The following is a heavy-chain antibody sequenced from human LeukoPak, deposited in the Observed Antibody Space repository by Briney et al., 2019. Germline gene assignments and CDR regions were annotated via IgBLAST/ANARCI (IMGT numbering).Heavy chain of an antibody. CDR2: INHSGST. CDR3: ARSGVYGDYLTSKFDY. D-gene: IGHD4-17*01. Sequence: KSSETLSLTCAVYGGSFSGYYWSWIRQPPGKGLEWIGEINHSGSTNYNPSLKSRVTISVDTSKNQFSLKLSSVTAADTAVYYCARSGVYGDYLTSKFDYWGQGTLVTVSS. CDR1: GGSFSGYY. V-gene: IGHV4-34*01. J-gene: IGHJ4*02.